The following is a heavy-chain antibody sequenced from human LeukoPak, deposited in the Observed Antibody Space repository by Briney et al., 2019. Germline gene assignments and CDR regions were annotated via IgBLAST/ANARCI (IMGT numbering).Heavy chain of an antibody. CDR1: GYTFTSYG. CDR2: ISAYNGNA. D-gene: IGHD3-10*01. V-gene: IGHV1-18*01. CDR3: ARDGTMVRGALPDY. J-gene: IGHJ4*02. Sequence: ASVKVSCKASGYTFTSYGISWVRQAPGQGLEWMGWISAYNGNANYAQKLQGRVTMTRDTSTSTVYMELSSLRSEDTAVYYCARDGTMVRGALPDYWGQGTLVTVSS.